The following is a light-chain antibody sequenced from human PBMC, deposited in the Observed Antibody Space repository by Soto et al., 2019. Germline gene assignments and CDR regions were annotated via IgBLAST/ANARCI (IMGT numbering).Light chain of an antibody. CDR2: ELT. V-gene: IGLV2-14*01. CDR3: STFGGSGV. CDR1: SSDIGRYNH. J-gene: IGLJ1*01. Sequence: QSAVTQPDSVSGSPGQSITISCTGTSSDIGRYNHVSWYQQHPGKAPKLIIYELTNRPSGVSIRFSGSKSGNTASLTITGLQADDEADYSCSTFGGSGVFGTGTKLTVL.